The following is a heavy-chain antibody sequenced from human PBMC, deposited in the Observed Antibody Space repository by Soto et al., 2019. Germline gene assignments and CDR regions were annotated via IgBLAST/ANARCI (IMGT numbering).Heavy chain of an antibody. CDR1: GASLNSDY. V-gene: IGHV4-59*03. J-gene: IGHJ5*02. CDR2: IYHMGGT. Sequence: SETLSLTCTVSGASLNSDYWSWIRQSPGKGLEWIGYIYHMGGTDYNPSLKSRVTISIDKPKNQFSLNLRSVTAADTAVYFCARFTYKSGFNWFDPWGQGTQVTVSS. CDR3: ARFTYKSGFNWFDP. D-gene: IGHD5-12*01.